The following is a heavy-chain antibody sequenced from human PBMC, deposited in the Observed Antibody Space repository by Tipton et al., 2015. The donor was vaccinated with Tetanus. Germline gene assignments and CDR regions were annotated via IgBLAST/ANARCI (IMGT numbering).Heavy chain of an antibody. V-gene: IGHV4-4*07. CDR3: ARESDYYNSGLKY. D-gene: IGHD6-19*01. CDR2: VYSTGTT. J-gene: IGHJ4*02. CDR1: GDSLNSGHY. Sequence: GLVKPSGTLSLTCAVSGDSLNSGHYWTWIRQAAGKGLEWIGRVYSTGTTDYSPSLKSRVTMSVDTSKNELSLRLTSVTAADTAVYYCARESDYYNSGLKYWGQGILVTVSS.